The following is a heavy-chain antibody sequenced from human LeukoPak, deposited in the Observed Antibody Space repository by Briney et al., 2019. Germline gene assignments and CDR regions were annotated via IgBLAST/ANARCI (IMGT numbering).Heavy chain of an antibody. CDR3: ARESTVRGVTNDAFDI. J-gene: IGHJ3*02. D-gene: IGHD3-10*01. Sequence: ASVTVSCKASGYTFTSYGISWVRQAPGQRLEWMGWISAYNGNTNYAQKLQGRVTMTTDTSTSTAYMELRSLRSDDTAVYYCARESTVRGVTNDAFDIWGQGTMVTVSS. CDR1: GYTFTSYG. CDR2: ISAYNGNT. V-gene: IGHV1-18*04.